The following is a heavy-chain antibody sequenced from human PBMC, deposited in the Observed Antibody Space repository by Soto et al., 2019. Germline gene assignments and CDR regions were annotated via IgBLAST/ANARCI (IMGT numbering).Heavy chain of an antibody. D-gene: IGHD3-3*01. CDR3: AKGGDYWSGFSPD. J-gene: IGHJ4*02. Sequence: GGSLRLSXAASGFTFSDYVMGWVRQAPGKGLEWVSGISASGGSSYDVDSVRGRFTISRDNSKNTLFLQMNSLTDEDTAVYYCAKGGDYWSGFSPDWGQGTLVTVSS. CDR1: GFTFSDYV. CDR2: ISASGGSS. V-gene: IGHV3-23*01.